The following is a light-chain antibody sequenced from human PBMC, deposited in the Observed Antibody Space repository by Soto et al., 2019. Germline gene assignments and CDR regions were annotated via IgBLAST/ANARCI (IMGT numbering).Light chain of an antibody. Sequence: QSALTQPPSVSGSLGQSVTISCTGTSSDIGGYNYVSWYQQHPGKAPKLIIYAVSNRSSEVPGRFSGSKSGNTASLTVSGLLAEDEADYFCSSYAANTNLVFGTGTKVTVL. CDR2: AVS. CDR3: SSYAANTNLV. CDR1: SSDIGGYNY. V-gene: IGLV2-8*01. J-gene: IGLJ1*01.